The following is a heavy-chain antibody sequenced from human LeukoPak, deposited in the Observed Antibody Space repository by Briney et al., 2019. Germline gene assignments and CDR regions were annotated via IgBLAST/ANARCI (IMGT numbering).Heavy chain of an antibody. CDR3: ARRHVQYTSSSDPYYFDY. Sequence: KASETLSLTCTVCGGSISSYYWTWIRQLPGKGLEWIGYLDYSGSTKYNPSLKSRVTISVGTSKNQFSLKLSSVTAADTAVYYCARRHVQYTSSSDPYYFDYWGQGTLVTVSS. J-gene: IGHJ4*02. CDR2: LDYSGST. D-gene: IGHD6-6*01. CDR1: GGSISSYY. V-gene: IGHV4-59*01.